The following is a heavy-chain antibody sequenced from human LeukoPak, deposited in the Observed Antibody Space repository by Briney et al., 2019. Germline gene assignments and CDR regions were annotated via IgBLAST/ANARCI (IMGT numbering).Heavy chain of an antibody. V-gene: IGHV3-66*01. CDR1: GFNFGNVY. CDR3: ARDPRSRSYDILTGYSH. J-gene: IGHJ4*02. CDR2: IYSGGST. D-gene: IGHD3-9*01. Sequence: GESLRLSCVASGFNFGNVYMSWVRQAPGKGLEWVSVIYSGGSTYYADAVKGRFTISRDNSKNTLYLQMNSQRAEDTAVYYCARDPRSRSYDILTGYSHWGQRTLVTVSS.